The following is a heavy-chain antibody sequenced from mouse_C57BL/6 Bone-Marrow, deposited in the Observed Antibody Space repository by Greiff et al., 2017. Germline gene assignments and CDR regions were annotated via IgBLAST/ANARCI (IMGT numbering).Heavy chain of an antibody. J-gene: IGHJ2*01. CDR2: IYPGDGDT. CDR1: GYAFSSYW. Sequence: QVQLQQSGAELVKPGASVKISCKASGYAFSSYWMNWVKHRPGKGLEWIGQIYPGDGDTNYNGKFKGKATLTADKSSSTAYMQLSSLTSEDSAVYFCARKRVITTVVATYYFDYWGQGTTLTVSS. CDR3: ARKRVITTVVATYYFDY. V-gene: IGHV1-80*01. D-gene: IGHD1-1*01.